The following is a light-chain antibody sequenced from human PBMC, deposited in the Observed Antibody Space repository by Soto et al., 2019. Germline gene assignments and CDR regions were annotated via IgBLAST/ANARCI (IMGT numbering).Light chain of an antibody. CDR2: HTN. CDR3: VLYMGSGIWV. V-gene: IGLV8-61*01. Sequence: QTVVTQETSFSVSPGGTVTLTCGLSSGSVSTTYYPSWYQLTPGQAPRTLIYHTNTRSSGVPDRFSGSILGNKAALTITGAQADDESDYSCVLYMGSGIWVFGGGTKLTVL. CDR1: SGSVSTTYY. J-gene: IGLJ3*02.